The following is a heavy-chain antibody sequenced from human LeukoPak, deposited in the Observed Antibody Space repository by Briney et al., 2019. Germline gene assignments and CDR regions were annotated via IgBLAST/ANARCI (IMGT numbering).Heavy chain of an antibody. CDR1: GDAISRYY. D-gene: IGHD5-12*01. CDR2: ISASGDT. J-gene: IGHJ4*02. V-gene: IGHV4-4*09. Sequence: SETLSLTCTVSGDAISRYYWSWIRQPPGEGLVWLGYISASGDTNYNPSLKSRVTLSIDTSKSQVSLRLNSVTAADTAVYYCATLGLATTVWGQGTLVTVSS. CDR3: ATLGLATTV.